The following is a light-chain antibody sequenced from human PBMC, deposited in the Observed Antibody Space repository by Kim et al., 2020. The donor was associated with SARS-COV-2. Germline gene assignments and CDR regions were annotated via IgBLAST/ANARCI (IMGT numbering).Light chain of an antibody. CDR1: QSISTW. CDR3: QHYNSYSET. Sequence: ASVGDRVTITCRASQSISTWLAWYQQKPGKAPELLIYMASSLKSGVPSRFSGSGSGTEFTLTISSLQPDDFATSYCQHYNSYSETFGPGTKVDIK. V-gene: IGKV1-5*03. CDR2: MAS. J-gene: IGKJ3*01.